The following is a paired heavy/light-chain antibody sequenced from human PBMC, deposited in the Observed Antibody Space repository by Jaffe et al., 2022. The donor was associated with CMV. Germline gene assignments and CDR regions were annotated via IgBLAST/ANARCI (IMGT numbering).Heavy chain of an antibody. D-gene: IGHD6-19*01. V-gene: IGHV3-15*01. Sequence: EVQLVESGGGLAKPGGSLRLSCVGSGFTFRSAWMTWVRQAPGKGLEWVGRIKSKGDGGTADYAAPVKGRFTISRDDSKNTLYLQMDSLKTEDTAVYYCVRRRSGWFDYWGQGAQVTVSP. CDR1: GFTFRSAW. CDR2: IKSKGDGGTA. CDR3: VRRRSGWFDY. J-gene: IGHJ5*01.
Light chain of an antibody. CDR1: QSVSSN. V-gene: IGKV3-15*01. CDR2: DTS. Sequence: EIVMTQSPATLSVSPGETATLSCRASQSVSSNLAWYQQKPGQGPRLFIYDTSTRASGIPARFNGTGSATEFTLTISSLQSEDFAVYHCQQYDSWPPTFGGGTKVEIQ. J-gene: IGKJ4*01. CDR3: QQYDSWPPT.